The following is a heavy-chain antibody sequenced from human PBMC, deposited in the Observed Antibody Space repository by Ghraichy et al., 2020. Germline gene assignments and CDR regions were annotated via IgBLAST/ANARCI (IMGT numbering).Heavy chain of an antibody. CDR2: IRSKAYGGTT. V-gene: IGHV3-49*04. CDR1: GFTFGDYA. Sequence: GGSLRLSCTPSGFTFGDYAMSWVRQAPGKGLEWVGFIRSKAYGGTTEYAASVKGRFTISRDDSKSIAYLQMNSLKTEDTAVYYCLRGTGSSSYWGQGTLVTVSS. J-gene: IGHJ4*02. CDR3: LRGTGSSSY. D-gene: IGHD6-6*01.